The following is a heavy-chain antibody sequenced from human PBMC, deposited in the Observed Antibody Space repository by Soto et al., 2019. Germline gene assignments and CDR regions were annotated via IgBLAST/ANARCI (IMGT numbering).Heavy chain of an antibody. CDR3: ARGGYCSGGSCYPYYFDY. D-gene: IGHD2-15*01. CDR2: IYYSGST. V-gene: IGHV4-31*03. Sequence: QVQLQESGPGLVKPSQTLSLTCTVSGGSISSGGYYWSWIRQHQGKGLEWIGYIYYSGSTYYNTSLKSRVTISVDTSKNQFSLKLSSVTAADTAVYYCARGGYCSGGSCYPYYFDYWGQGTLVTVSS. J-gene: IGHJ4*02. CDR1: GGSISSGGYY.